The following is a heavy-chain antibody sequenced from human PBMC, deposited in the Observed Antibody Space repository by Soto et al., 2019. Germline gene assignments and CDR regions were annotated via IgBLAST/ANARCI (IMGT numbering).Heavy chain of an antibody. CDR2: ISAYNGNT. J-gene: IGHJ5*02. Sequence: ASVKVSCKASGYTFTSYGISWVRQAPGQGLEWMGWISAYNGNTNYAQKLQGRVTMTTDTSTSTAYMELRSLRSDDTAVYYCARWRLDCSSTSCQSHWFDPWGQGTLVTVSS. V-gene: IGHV1-18*01. CDR1: GYTFTSYG. D-gene: IGHD2-2*01. CDR3: ARWRLDCSSTSCQSHWFDP.